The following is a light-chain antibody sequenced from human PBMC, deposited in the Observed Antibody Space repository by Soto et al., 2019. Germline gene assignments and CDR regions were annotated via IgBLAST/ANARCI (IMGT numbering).Light chain of an antibody. V-gene: IGKV2-28*01. CDR2: LGS. Sequence: DIVMTQSPLSLPVTPGEPASISCRSSQSLLHSNGYNYLDWYLQKPGQSPQLLIYLGSNRSSGVPDRFSGSGSGTDFTLTIDGLEPEDFVVYYCQQYGYSPITFGQGTRLEIK. J-gene: IGKJ5*01. CDR3: QQYGYSPIT. CDR1: QSLLHSNGYNY.